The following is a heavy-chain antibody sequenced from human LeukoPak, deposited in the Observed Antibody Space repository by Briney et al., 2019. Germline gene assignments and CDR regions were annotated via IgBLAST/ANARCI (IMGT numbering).Heavy chain of an antibody. CDR2: INPNSGGT. V-gene: IGHV1-2*02. D-gene: IGHD4-17*01. CDR1: GYTFTGYY. Sequence: ASVKVSCKASGYTFTGYYMHWVRQAPGQGLEWMGWINPNSGGTNYAQKFQGRVTMTRDTSISTAYMELSRLRSEDTAVYYCARAPTVTHRHWFDPWGQGTLVTVSS. CDR3: ARAPTVTHRHWFDP. J-gene: IGHJ5*02.